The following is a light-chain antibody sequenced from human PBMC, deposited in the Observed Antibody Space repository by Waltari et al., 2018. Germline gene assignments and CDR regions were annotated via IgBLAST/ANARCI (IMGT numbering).Light chain of an antibody. J-gene: IGKJ2*01. V-gene: IGKV4-1*01. CDR3: QQYYSAPNT. Sequence: DIVMTQSPDSLAVSLGEMATINCKSSPSVFHTNNKNYLAWYQQKPGHPPKLLIYWASTRESGVPDRFSGSGSGTDFTLAISSLQAEDVAVYYCQQYYSAPNTFGQGTNVEIK. CDR1: PSVFHTNNKNY. CDR2: WAS.